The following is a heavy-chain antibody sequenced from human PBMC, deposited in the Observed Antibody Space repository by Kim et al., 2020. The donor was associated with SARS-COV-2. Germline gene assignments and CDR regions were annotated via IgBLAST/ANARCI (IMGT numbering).Heavy chain of an antibody. Sequence: GGSLRLSCAASGFTFSSYGMHWVRQAPGKGLEWVAVISYDGSNKYYADSVKGRFTISRDNSKNTLYLQMNSLRAEDTAVYYCAKDISLAAGGYVPVRGVDYWGQGTLVTVSS. D-gene: IGHD5-12*01. CDR1: GFTFSSYG. CDR2: ISYDGSNK. CDR3: AKDISLAAGGYVPVRGVDY. V-gene: IGHV3-30*18. J-gene: IGHJ4*02.